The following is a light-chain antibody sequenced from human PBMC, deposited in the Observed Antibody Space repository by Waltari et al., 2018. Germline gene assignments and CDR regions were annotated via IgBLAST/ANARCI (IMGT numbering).Light chain of an antibody. CDR3: QAWDSGPLVV. Sequence: SYELIQSPSVSVSPGQTVSIPCHGDKLGDNFVCWYQQKPGQSPVLVIYQDILRPSGVPERFSGSNSGNTATLTISGTQAMDEADYYCQAWDSGPLVVFGGGTKLTVL. CDR2: QDI. CDR1: KLGDNF. J-gene: IGLJ2*01. V-gene: IGLV3-1*01.